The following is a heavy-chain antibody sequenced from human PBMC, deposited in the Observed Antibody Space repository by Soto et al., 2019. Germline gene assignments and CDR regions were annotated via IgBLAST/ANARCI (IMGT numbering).Heavy chain of an antibody. CDR2: INPNSGGT. J-gene: IGHJ4*02. D-gene: IGHD3-22*01. CDR1: GYTFTGYY. V-gene: IGHV1-2*02. Sequence: ASVKVSCKASGYTFTGYYMHWVRQAPGQGLEWMGWINPNSGGTNYAQKFQGRVTMTRDTSISTAYMDLSRLRSDDTAVYYCARKQGYYDCSSYSFAFDYWGQGTLVTVSS. CDR3: ARKQGYYDCSSYSFAFDY.